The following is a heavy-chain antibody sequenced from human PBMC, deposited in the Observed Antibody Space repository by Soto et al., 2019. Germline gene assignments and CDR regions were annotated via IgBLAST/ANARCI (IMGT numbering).Heavy chain of an antibody. J-gene: IGHJ6*02. CDR1: GFLLSTSGVG. Sequence: QITLKESGPTLVKPTQTLTLTCTFSGFLLSTSGVGVGWIRQPPGKALEWLALIFWDDDKRYSPSLKSRLTITKDTSKNQVVLTMTNMDPVDAATYYCTHHGYYSYGMDVWGQGTTVTVSS. V-gene: IGHV2-5*02. CDR3: THHGYYSYGMDV. CDR2: IFWDDDK.